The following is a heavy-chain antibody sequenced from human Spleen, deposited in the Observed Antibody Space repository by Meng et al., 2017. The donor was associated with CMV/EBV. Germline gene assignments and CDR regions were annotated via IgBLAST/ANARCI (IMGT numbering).Heavy chain of an antibody. J-gene: IGHJ6*02. CDR2: IEYNGRDK. CDR1: GFTFSSFG. CDR3: ARRYCSGGSCFSRYYYYYYGMDV. Sequence: GGSLRLSCATSGFTFSSFGMHWVRQPPGKGLEWVAFIEYNGRDKYYSDSVKGRFTISRDNSKNTLYLQMSSLRAEDTAVYYCARRYCSGGSCFSRYYYYYYGMDVWGQGTTVTVSS. D-gene: IGHD2-15*01. V-gene: IGHV3-33*01.